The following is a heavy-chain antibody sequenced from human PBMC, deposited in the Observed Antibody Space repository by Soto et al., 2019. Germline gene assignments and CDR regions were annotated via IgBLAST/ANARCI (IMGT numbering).Heavy chain of an antibody. Sequence: SETLSLTCIVSGGSISEKYWNWVRQPPGKGLEWIGLIFANGHTDYNPSLKSRVTMSVDASKNQFSLRLTSMTAADTAVYYCVASLEAYGLNWLDHWGRGTLVTVS. CDR3: VASLEAYGLNWLDH. CDR1: GGSISEKY. V-gene: IGHV4-4*07. J-gene: IGHJ5*02. D-gene: IGHD2-21*01. CDR2: IFANGHT.